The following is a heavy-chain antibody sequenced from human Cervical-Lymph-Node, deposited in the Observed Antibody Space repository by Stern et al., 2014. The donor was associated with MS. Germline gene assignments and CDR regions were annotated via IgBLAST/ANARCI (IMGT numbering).Heavy chain of an antibody. CDR3: ARDYGDYAFDY. CDR2: IYPVDSDA. CDR1: GYSFTANW. J-gene: IGHJ4*02. V-gene: IGHV5-51*01. D-gene: IGHD4-17*01. Sequence: EVQLEESGAEVKKPGESLKISCKGSGYSFTANWIAWVRQMPGKGLEWMGIIYPVDSDARSSPSFQGQVTISADKSISTAYLQWSSLKASDTAMYYCARDYGDYAFDYWGQGTLVTVSS.